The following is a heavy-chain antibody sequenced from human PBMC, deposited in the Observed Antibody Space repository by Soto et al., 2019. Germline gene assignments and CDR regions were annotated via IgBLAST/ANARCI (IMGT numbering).Heavy chain of an antibody. CDR2: ISYDGSNK. D-gene: IGHD2-15*01. J-gene: IGHJ6*02. Sequence: GGSLRLSCAASGFTFSSYGMHWVRQAPGKGLEWVAVISYDGSNKYYADSVKGRFTISRDNSKNTLYLQMNSLRAEDTAVYYCAKEGLSGEPAMDVWGQGTTVTVSS. V-gene: IGHV3-30*18. CDR3: AKEGLSGEPAMDV. CDR1: GFTFSSYG.